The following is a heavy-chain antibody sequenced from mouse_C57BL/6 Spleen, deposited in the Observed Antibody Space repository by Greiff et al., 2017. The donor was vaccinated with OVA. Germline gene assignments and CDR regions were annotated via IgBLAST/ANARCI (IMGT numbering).Heavy chain of an antibody. J-gene: IGHJ3*01. CDR2: IHPNSGST. D-gene: IGHD1-1*01. Sequence: QVQLQQSGAELVKPGASVKLSCKASGYTFTSYWMHWVKQRPGQGLEWIGMIHPNSGSTNYNEKFKSKATLTVDKSSSTANMQHSSLTSEDSAVYYGARWRSGRSPAWFAYWGQGTLVTVSA. CDR1: GYTFTSYW. CDR3: ARWRSGRSPAWFAY. V-gene: IGHV1-64*01.